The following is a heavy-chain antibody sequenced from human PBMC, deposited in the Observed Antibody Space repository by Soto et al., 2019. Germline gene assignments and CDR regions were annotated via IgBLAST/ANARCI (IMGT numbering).Heavy chain of an antibody. CDR2: IYYSGST. CDR1: GGSISSYY. CDR3: AKLDYGDYADDY. D-gene: IGHD4-17*01. V-gene: IGHV4-59*01. Sequence: PSETLSLTCTVSGGSISSYYWSWIRQPPGKGLEWIGYIYYSGSTNYNPSLKSRVTISVDTSKNQFSLKLSSVTAADTAVYYCAKLDYGDYADDYWGQGTLVTVSS. J-gene: IGHJ4*02.